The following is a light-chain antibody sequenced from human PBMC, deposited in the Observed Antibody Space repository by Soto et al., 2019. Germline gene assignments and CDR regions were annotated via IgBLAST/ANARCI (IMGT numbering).Light chain of an antibody. Sequence: EIVLTQSPGTLSLSPGERATLSCRASQSVSSSYLAWYQQKPGQASRLLIYGASSRATGIPDRFSGSGSGTDFTLTISRLEPADFAVYYCQQYGSSPNTFGQGTKLEIK. CDR2: GAS. V-gene: IGKV3-20*01. CDR3: QQYGSSPNT. J-gene: IGKJ2*01. CDR1: QSVSSSY.